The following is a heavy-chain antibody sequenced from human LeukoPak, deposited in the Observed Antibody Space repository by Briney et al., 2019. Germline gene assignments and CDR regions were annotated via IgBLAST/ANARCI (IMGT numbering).Heavy chain of an antibody. Sequence: ASVKVSCKASGYTFTSYAMHWVRQAPGQRLEWMGWINAGNGNTKYSQKFQGRVTITRDTSASTAYMELSSLRSDDTAVYYCARDPPLVSVEMAMQDPASDYWGQGTLVTVSS. CDR3: ARDPPLVSVEMAMQDPASDY. V-gene: IGHV1-3*01. CDR2: INAGNGNT. D-gene: IGHD5-24*01. CDR1: GYTFTSYA. J-gene: IGHJ4*02.